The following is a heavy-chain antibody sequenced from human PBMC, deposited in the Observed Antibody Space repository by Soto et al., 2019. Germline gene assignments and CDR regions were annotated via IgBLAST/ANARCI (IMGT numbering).Heavy chain of an antibody. CDR3: ARAPINCSGGSCYYFDY. J-gene: IGHJ4*02. Sequence: PSETLSLTCTVSGGSISSGDYYWSWIRQPPGKGLEWIGYIYYSGSTYYNPSLKSRVTISVDASKNQFSLKLSSVTAADTAVYYCARAPINCSGGSCYYFDYWGQGNLVTVSS. D-gene: IGHD2-15*01. CDR2: IYYSGST. CDR1: GGSISSGDYY. V-gene: IGHV4-30-4*01.